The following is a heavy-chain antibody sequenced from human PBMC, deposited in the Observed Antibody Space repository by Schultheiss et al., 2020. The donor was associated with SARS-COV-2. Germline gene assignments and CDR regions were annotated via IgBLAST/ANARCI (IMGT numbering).Heavy chain of an antibody. Sequence: GGSLRLSCAASGFTFDDYAMHWVRQAPGKGLEWVSLISWDGGSTYYADSVKGRFTISRDNSKNSLYLQMNSLRAEDTALYYCAKDMGIVVTMEAFDIWGQGTMVTVSS. V-gene: IGHV3-43D*04. CDR2: ISWDGGST. CDR1: GFTFDDYA. D-gene: IGHD5-12*01. CDR3: AKDMGIVVTMEAFDI. J-gene: IGHJ3*02.